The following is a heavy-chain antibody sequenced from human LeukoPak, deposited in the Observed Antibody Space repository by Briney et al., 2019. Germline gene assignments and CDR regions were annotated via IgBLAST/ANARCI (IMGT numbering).Heavy chain of an antibody. V-gene: IGHV4-59*08. D-gene: IGHD3-22*01. CDR3: ARAKDHSYDTTGPEGFDY. CDR2: IYYSGST. J-gene: IGHJ4*02. CDR1: GGSISSYY. Sequence: SETLSLTRTVSGGSISSYYWSWIRQPPGKGLEWIGYIYYSGSTNYNPSLKSRVTISVDTSKNQFSLKLSSVTAADTAVYFCARAKDHSYDTTGPEGFDYRGQGTLVTVSS.